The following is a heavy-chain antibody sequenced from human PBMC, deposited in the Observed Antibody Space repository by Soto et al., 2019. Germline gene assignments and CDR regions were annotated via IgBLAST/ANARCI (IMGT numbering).Heavy chain of an antibody. Sequence: GGSLRLSCAASGFTFSSYGMHWVRQAPGKGLEWVAVIWYDGSNKYYADSVKGRFTISRDNSKNTLYLQMNSLRAEDTAVYYCARRYYDSSGYPAWGRGTLVTVSS. CDR1: GFTFSSYG. D-gene: IGHD3-22*01. J-gene: IGHJ5*01. CDR2: IWYDGSNK. CDR3: ARRYYDSSGYPA. V-gene: IGHV3-33*01.